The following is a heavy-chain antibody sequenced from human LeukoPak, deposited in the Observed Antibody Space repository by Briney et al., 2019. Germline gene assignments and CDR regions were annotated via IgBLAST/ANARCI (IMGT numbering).Heavy chain of an antibody. J-gene: IGHJ3*01. CDR3: ARGDTRLGGAFDV. Sequence: GGSLRLSCAASGFTLRSFAIHWVRQAPGKGLEYVSATSGDGGTTFCASSLQGRCTISRNNSNQMVYLQLGGLKIEDMGLYYCARGDTRLGGAFDVWGQGTMVTVSP. V-gene: IGHV3-64*01. CDR1: GFTLRSFA. CDR2: TSGDGGTT. D-gene: IGHD3-16*01.